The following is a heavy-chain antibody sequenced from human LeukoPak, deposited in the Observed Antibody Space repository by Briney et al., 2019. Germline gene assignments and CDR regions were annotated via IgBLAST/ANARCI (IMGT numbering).Heavy chain of an antibody. D-gene: IGHD3-16*01. Sequence: SETLSLTCAVYGGSFSGYYWSWIRQPPGKGLEWIGYIYYSGSTNYNPSLKSRVTISVDTSKNQFSLKLGSVTAADTAVYYCARVHQRWGNFQHWGQGTLVTVSS. J-gene: IGHJ1*01. CDR1: GGSFSGYY. V-gene: IGHV4-59*01. CDR2: IYYSGST. CDR3: ARVHQRWGNFQH.